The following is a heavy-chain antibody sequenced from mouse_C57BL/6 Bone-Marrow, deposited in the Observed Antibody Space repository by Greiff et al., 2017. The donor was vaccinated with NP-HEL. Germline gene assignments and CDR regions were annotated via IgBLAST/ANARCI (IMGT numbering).Heavy chain of an antibody. J-gene: IGHJ4*01. CDR3: AMGNYDYDGDRRPYAMDY. V-gene: IGHV1-74*01. CDR2: IHPSDSDT. D-gene: IGHD2-4*01. Sequence: QVQLQQPGAELVKPGASVKVSCKASGYTFTSYWMHWVKQRPGQGLEWIGRIHPSDSDTNYNQKFKGKATLTVDKSSSTAYMQLSSLTSEDSAVYYCAMGNYDYDGDRRPYAMDYWGQGTSVTVSS. CDR1: GYTFTSYW.